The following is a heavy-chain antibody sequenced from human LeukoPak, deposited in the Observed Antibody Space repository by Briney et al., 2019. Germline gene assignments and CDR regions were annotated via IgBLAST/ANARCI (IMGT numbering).Heavy chain of an antibody. Sequence: GSLRLSCAASGFTFSSYSMNWVRQPPGKGLEWIGEINHSGSTNYNPSLKSRVTISVDTSKNQFSLKLSSVTAADTAVYYCARREGIYCSSTSGRFDYWGQGTLVTVSS. CDR3: ARREGIYCSSTSGRFDY. V-gene: IGHV4-34*01. CDR1: GFTFSSYS. CDR2: INHSGST. J-gene: IGHJ4*02. D-gene: IGHD2-2*01.